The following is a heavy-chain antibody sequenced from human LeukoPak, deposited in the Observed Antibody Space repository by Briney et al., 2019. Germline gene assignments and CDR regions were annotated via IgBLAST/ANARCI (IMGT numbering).Heavy chain of an antibody. Sequence: KPSETLSLNCAVSGYSISSGYYWGWIRQPPGKGLEWIGSIYHSGSTYYNPSLKSRVTISVDTSKNQFSLKLSSVTAADTAVYYCARPVDYYYYYMDVWGKGTTVTVSS. J-gene: IGHJ6*03. CDR1: GYSISSGYY. CDR3: ARPVDYYYYYMDV. V-gene: IGHV4-38-2*01. CDR2: IYHSGST. D-gene: IGHD4-23*01.